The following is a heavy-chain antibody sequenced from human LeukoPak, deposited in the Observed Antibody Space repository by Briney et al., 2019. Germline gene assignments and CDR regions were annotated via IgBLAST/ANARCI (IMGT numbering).Heavy chain of an antibody. CDR1: GGSISSYY. J-gene: IGHJ5*02. CDR2: IYYSGST. D-gene: IGHD5-12*01. V-gene: IGHV4-59*01. CDR3: ARGGYSGYDLTNWFDP. Sequence: KPSETLSLTCTVSGGSISSYYWSWIRQPPGKGLEWIGYIYYSGSTNYNPSLKSRVTISVDTSKNQFSLKLSSVTAADTAVYYCARGGYSGYDLTNWFDPWGQGTLVTVSS.